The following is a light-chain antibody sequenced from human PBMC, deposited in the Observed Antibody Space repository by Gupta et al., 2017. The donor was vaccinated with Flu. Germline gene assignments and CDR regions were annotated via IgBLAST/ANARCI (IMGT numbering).Light chain of an antibody. CDR3: SSSAGSLYV. CDR2: EVS. J-gene: IGLJ1*01. Sequence: SWHPQHPGKAPKLLIYEVSKRPSGVPDRFSGSKSGNTASLTLSGLQPEDEADYYCSSSAGSLYVFGTAPDVTFL. V-gene: IGLV2-8*01.